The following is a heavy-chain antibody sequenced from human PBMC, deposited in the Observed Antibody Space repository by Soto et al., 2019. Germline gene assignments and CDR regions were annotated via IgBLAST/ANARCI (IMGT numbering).Heavy chain of an antibody. CDR1: GFTFSSYG. V-gene: IGHV3-33*01. CDR3: ARDWAGAGDC. Sequence: QEQLVESGGGVVQPGRSLRLSCAACGFTFSSYGMHWVRQAPGKGLEWVAVIWYDGSNTYYADSVKGRFTISRDNSKNTLYLQMNSLRAEDTAVYYCARDWAGAGDCWGQGTLVTVSS. CDR2: IWYDGSNT. D-gene: IGHD3-10*01. J-gene: IGHJ4*02.